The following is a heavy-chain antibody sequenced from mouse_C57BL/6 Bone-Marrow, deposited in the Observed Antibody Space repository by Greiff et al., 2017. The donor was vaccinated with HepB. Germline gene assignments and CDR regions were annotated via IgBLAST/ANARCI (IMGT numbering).Heavy chain of an antibody. CDR3: ARDRRLYDYDDGCYWYFDV. D-gene: IGHD2-4*01. CDR2: INYDGSST. CDR1: GFTFSDYY. Sequence: EVQLVESEGGLVQPGSSMKLSCTASGFTFSDYYMAWVRQVPEKGLEWVANINYDGSSTYYLDSLKSRFIISRDNAKNILYLQMSSLKSEDTATYYCARDRRLYDYDDGCYWYFDVWGTGTTVTVSS. V-gene: IGHV5-16*01. J-gene: IGHJ1*03.